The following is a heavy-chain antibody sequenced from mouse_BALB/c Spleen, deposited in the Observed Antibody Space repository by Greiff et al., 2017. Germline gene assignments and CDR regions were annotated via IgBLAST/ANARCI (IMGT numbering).Heavy chain of an antibody. Sequence: VQLKESGGGLVQPGGSRKLSCAASGFTFSSFGMHWVRQAPEKGLEWVAYISSGSSTIYYADTVKGRFTISRDNPKNTLFLQMTSLRSEDTAMYYCAREELRRGFFDYWGQGTTLTVSS. CDR2: ISSGSSTI. CDR1: GFTFSSFG. D-gene: IGHD2-4*01. CDR3: AREELRRGFFDY. V-gene: IGHV5-17*02. J-gene: IGHJ2*01.